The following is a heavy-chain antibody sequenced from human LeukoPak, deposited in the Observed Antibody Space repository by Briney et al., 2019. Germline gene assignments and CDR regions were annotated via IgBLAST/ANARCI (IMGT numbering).Heavy chain of an antibody. CDR3: ARDYCSSTSCASRDAFDI. V-gene: IGHV4-30-2*01. D-gene: IGHD2-2*01. J-gene: IGHJ3*02. CDR1: GGSISSGGYY. CDR2: IYHSGST. Sequence: SETLSLTCTVSGGSISSGGYYWSWIRQPPGKGLEWIGYIYHSGSTYYNPSLKSRVTISVDRSKNQFSLKLSSVTAADTAVYYCARDYCSSTSCASRDAFDIWGQGTMVTVSS.